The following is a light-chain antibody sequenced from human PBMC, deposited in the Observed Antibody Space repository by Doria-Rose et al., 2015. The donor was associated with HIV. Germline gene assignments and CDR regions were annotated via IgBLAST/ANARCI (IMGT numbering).Light chain of an antibody. Sequence: ASVSGSPGQSITISCTGTSSDVGGYNYVSWYQQHPGKAPKLMIYDVSKRPSGVSNRFSGSKSGNTASLTISGLQAEDEADYYCSSYTSSSTLYVFGTGTKVTVL. V-gene: IGLV2-14*01. CDR1: SSDVGGYNY. J-gene: IGLJ1*01. CDR2: DVS. CDR3: SSYTSSSTLYV.